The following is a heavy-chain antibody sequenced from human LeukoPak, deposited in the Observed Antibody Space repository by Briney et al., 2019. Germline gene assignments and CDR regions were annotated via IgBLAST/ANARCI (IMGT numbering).Heavy chain of an antibody. V-gene: IGHV1-69*01. CDR1: GGTFSSYA. Sequence: SVKVSCKASGGTFSSYAISWVRQAPGQGLEWMGGIIPIFGTANYAQKFQGRVTITADESTSTAYMQLSSLRSEDTAVYYCARAGTADIVVVPAAIGWWFDPWGQGTLVTVSS. J-gene: IGHJ5*02. CDR2: IIPIFGTA. D-gene: IGHD2-2*01. CDR3: ARAGTADIVVVPAAIGWWFDP.